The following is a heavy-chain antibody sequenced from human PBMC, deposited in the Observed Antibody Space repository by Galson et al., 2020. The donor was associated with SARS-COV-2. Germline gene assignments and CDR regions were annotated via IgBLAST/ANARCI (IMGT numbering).Heavy chain of an antibody. CDR1: GYTLTELS. CDR3: ATGSPRGRDNWFDP. D-gene: IGHD3-10*01. CDR2: FDPEDGET. V-gene: IGHV1-24*01. J-gene: IGHJ5*02. Sequence: ASVNVSCQVSGYTLTELSMHWVRQAPGKGLEWMGGFDPEDGETIYAQKFQGRVTMTEDTSTDTAYMELSSLRSEDTAVYYCATGSPRGRDNWFDPWGQGTLVTVSS.